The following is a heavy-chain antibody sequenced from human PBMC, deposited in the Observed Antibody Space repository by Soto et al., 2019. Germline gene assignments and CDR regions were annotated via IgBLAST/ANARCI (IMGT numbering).Heavy chain of an antibody. CDR2: IYYSGST. V-gene: IGHV4-39*01. Sequence: PSETLALTCTVSGGSISSSSYYWGWIRQPPGKGLEWIGSIYYSGSTYYNPSLKSRVTISVDTSKNQFSLKLSSVTAADTAVYYCARLLKNGYDRCNYYYYMDVWGKGTTVTVSS. J-gene: IGHJ6*03. CDR3: ARLLKNGYDRCNYYYYMDV. D-gene: IGHD5-12*01. CDR1: GGSISSSSYY.